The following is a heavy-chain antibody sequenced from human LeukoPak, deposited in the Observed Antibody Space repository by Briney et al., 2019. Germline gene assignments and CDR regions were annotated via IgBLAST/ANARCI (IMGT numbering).Heavy chain of an antibody. Sequence: GGSLRLSCAASGFTFSSYAMPWVRQAPGKGLEYVSAISSNGGSTYYANSVKGRFTISRDNSKNTLYLQMGSLRAEDMAVYYCARDGPDSAIDYGDLNYYYYYGMDVWGQGTTVTVSS. V-gene: IGHV3-64*01. J-gene: IGHJ6*02. CDR3: ARDGPDSAIDYGDLNYYYYYGMDV. CDR2: ISSNGGST. D-gene: IGHD4-17*01. CDR1: GFTFSSYA.